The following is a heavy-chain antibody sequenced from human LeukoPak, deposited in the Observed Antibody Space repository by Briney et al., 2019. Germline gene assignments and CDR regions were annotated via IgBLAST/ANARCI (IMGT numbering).Heavy chain of an antibody. V-gene: IGHV5-51*01. CDR3: TRPGDYGGSRNWFDP. D-gene: IGHD4-23*01. Sequence: GESLKISCNGSGYSFTSYWIGWVRQMPGKGLEWMGIIYSGDSDTRYSPSFQGQVTISADKSLNAVYLQRSSLKDSDTAVYYCTRPGDYGGSRNWFDPWGQGTLVTVPS. J-gene: IGHJ5*02. CDR1: GYSFTSYW. CDR2: IYSGDSDT.